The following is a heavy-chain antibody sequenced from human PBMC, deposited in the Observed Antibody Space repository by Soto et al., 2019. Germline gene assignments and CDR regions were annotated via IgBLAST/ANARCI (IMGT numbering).Heavy chain of an antibody. CDR2: MYPGDSDT. CDR3: ERQEGPTVLFYYGMDV. D-gene: IGHD4-17*01. V-gene: IGHV5-51*01. CDR1: GYNFTNYW. J-gene: IGHJ6*02. Sequence: ESLKICCKVSGYNFTNYWIAWVLQMPGTGLEWMGIMYPGDSDTRYIPSFQGRVTISADKSISAAYLKWSSLKASDTDMYYCERQEGPTVLFYYGMDVWGQGTMVPVYS.